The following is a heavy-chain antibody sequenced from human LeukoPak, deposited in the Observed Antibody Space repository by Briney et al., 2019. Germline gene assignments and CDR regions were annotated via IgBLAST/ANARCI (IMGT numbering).Heavy chain of an antibody. CDR2: ISCNSGSI. CDR3: ATLGGFGESIDY. CDR1: GFTFDDYA. V-gene: IGHV3-9*01. D-gene: IGHD3-10*01. Sequence: GGSLRLSCAASGFTFDDYAMHWVRQAPGKGLEWVSGISCNSGSIGYADSVKGRFTISRDNAKNSLYLQMNSLRAEDTALYYCATLGGFGESIDYWGQGTLVTVSS. J-gene: IGHJ4*02.